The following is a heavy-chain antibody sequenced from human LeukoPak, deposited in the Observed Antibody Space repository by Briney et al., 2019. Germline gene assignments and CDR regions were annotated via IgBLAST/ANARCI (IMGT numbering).Heavy chain of an antibody. CDR2: INPSGGST. D-gene: IGHD6-19*01. J-gene: IGHJ6*02. Sequence: GASVKVSCKASGYTFTSYYMHWVRQAPGQGLEWMGIINPSGGSTSYAQKFQGRVTMTRDTSTSTVYMELSSLRSEDTAVYYCARDDAYSSGWHAAEDAHYYYYGMDVWGQGTTVTVSS. CDR3: ARDDAYSSGWHAAEDAHYYYYGMDV. CDR1: GYTFTSYY. V-gene: IGHV1-46*01.